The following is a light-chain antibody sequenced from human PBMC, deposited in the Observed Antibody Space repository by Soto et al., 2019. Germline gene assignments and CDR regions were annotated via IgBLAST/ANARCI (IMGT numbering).Light chain of an antibody. CDR3: QQSYSTPWT. J-gene: IGKJ1*01. CDR1: QTISSW. V-gene: IGKV1-39*01. CDR2: AAS. Sequence: DIRLTQSPSTLSGSAGDGVSIXCRASQTISSWLAWYQQKPGKAPKLLIYAASSLQSGVPSRFSGSGSGTDFTLTISSLQPEDFATYYCQQSYSTPWTFGQGTKVDIK.